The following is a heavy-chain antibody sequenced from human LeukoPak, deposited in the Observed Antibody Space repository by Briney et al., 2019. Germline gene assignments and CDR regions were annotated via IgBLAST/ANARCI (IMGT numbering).Heavy chain of an antibody. CDR1: GFTFSSYA. CDR3: AKDLRSYDWFFDY. Sequence: GGSLGLSCAASGFTFSSYAMSWVRQAPGKGLEWVSAISGSGGSTYYADSVKGRFTISRDNSKNTLYLQMNSLRAEDTAVYYCAKDLRSYDWFFDYWGQGTLVTVSS. CDR2: ISGSGGST. D-gene: IGHD5-12*01. V-gene: IGHV3-23*01. J-gene: IGHJ4*02.